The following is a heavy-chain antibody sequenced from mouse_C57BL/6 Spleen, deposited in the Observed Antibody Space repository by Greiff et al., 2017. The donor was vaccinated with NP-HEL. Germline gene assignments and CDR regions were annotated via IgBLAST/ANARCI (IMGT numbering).Heavy chain of an antibody. CDR2: ISSGSSTI. J-gene: IGHJ4*01. D-gene: IGHD4-1*01. Sequence: EVQLVESGGGLVKPGGSLKLSCAASGFTFSDYGMHWVRQAPEKGLEWVAYISSGSSTIYYADTGKGRFTISRDNAKNTLFLQMTSLRSEDTAMYYCARELGDYYAMDYWGQGTSVTVSS. V-gene: IGHV5-17*01. CDR1: GFTFSDYG. CDR3: ARELGDYYAMDY.